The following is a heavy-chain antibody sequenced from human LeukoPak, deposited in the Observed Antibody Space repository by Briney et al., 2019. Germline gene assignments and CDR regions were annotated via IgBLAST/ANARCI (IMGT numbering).Heavy chain of an antibody. D-gene: IGHD4-17*01. Sequence: SVKVSCKASGGTFSSYAISWVRQAPGQGLEWMGGIIPIFGTANYAQKFQGRVTITADESTSTAYMELSSLRSEDTAVYYCASARDYGDYESYYGMDVWGQGTTVTVSS. CDR2: IIPIFGTA. CDR3: ASARDYGDYESYYGMDV. CDR1: GGTFSSYA. V-gene: IGHV1-69*13. J-gene: IGHJ6*02.